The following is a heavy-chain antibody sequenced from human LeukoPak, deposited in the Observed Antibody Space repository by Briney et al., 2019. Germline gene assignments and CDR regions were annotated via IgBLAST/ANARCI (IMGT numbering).Heavy chain of an antibody. CDR2: ISSSGSTI. D-gene: IGHD3-10*01. CDR3: ARAFFYGRGSYSVSYFDY. V-gene: IGHV3-48*03. J-gene: IGHJ4*02. CDR1: GFTFSSYD. Sequence: GGSLRLSCAASGFTFSSYDMNWVRQAPGKGLEWVSYISSSGSTIYYADSVKGRFTISRDNAKNSLYLQMNSLRAEDTAVYYCARAFFYGRGSYSVSYFDYWGQGTLVTVSS.